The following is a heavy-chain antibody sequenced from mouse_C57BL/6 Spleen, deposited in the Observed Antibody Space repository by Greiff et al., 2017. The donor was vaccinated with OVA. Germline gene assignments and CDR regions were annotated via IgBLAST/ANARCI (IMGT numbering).Heavy chain of an antibody. D-gene: IGHD1-1*01. CDR2: INPNNGGT. Sequence: VQLQQSGPELVKPGASVKISCKASGYTFTDYYMNWVKQSHGKSLEWIGDINPNNGGTSYNQKFKGKATLTVDKSSSTAYMELRSLTSEDSAVYYCARGGLTTVVATKAMDYWGQGTSVTVSS. V-gene: IGHV1-26*01. J-gene: IGHJ4*01. CDR1: GYTFTDYY. CDR3: ARGGLTTVVATKAMDY.